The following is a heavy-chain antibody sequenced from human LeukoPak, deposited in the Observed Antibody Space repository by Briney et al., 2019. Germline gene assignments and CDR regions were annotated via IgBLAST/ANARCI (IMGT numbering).Heavy chain of an antibody. D-gene: IGHD4-23*01. CDR1: GGSISSHY. J-gene: IGHJ5*02. CDR2: IYHSGST. V-gene: IGHV4-59*08. CDR3: ARHSTMVVERVPHWFDP. Sequence: SETLSLTCTVSGGSISSHYWSWIRQSPGKGLEWIGYIYHSGSTNYNPSLKSRVTISVDTSKNQFSLKLSSVTAADTAVYYCARHSTMVVERVPHWFDPWGQGTLVTVSS.